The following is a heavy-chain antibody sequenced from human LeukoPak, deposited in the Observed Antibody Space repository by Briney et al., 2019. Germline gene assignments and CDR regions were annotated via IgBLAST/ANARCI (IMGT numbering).Heavy chain of an antibody. V-gene: IGHV3-30*02. CDR3: ARSFSAREYFEH. CDR1: GFTISSHG. D-gene: IGHD6-6*01. CDR2: LHSNGNNK. J-gene: IGHJ1*01. Sequence: GGSLRLSCAASGFTISSHGMHWVRQAPGKGLEWVAFLHSNGNNKYYADVVKGRLAISRDNSKNTLHLQMNSLRPEDTAVYYCARSFSAREYFEHWGQGTLVTVSS.